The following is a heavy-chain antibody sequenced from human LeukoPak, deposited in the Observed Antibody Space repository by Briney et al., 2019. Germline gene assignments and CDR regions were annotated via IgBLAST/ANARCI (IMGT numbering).Heavy chain of an antibody. CDR2: IYTSGST. J-gene: IGHJ4*02. CDR3: ARDREDYGGNSCLAY. CDR1: GGSISSYY. D-gene: IGHD4-23*01. Sequence: SETLSLTCTVSGGSISSYYWSWIRQPAGKGLEWIGRIYTSGSTNYNPSLRSRVTMSVDTSKNQFSLKLSSVTAADTAVYYCARDREDYGGNSCLAYWGQGTLVTVSS. V-gene: IGHV4-4*07.